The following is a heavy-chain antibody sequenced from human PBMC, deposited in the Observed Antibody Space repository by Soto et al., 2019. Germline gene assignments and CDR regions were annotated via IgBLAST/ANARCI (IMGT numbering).Heavy chain of an antibody. CDR2: IYHSGST. V-gene: IGHV4-4*02. D-gene: IGHD6-19*01. CDR3: ARDSSGWYGGLGY. Sequence: PSETLSLTCAVSGGSISSSDWWSWVRQPPGKGLEWIGEIYHSGSTNYNPSLKSRVTISVDKSKNQFSLKLSSVTAADTAVYYCARDSSGWYGGLGYWGQGTLVTVSS. CDR1: GGSISSSDW. J-gene: IGHJ4*02.